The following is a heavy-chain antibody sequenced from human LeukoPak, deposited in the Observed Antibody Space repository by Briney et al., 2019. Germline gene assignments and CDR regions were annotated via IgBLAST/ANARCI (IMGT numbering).Heavy chain of an antibody. V-gene: IGHV1-18*01. D-gene: IGHD2-15*01. CDR1: GYTFTTYE. Sequence: GASVKVSCKASGYTFTTYEISWVRQAPGQGLEWLGWISAYNGKTNYAQNFQGRVTMTTDTSTSTAYMELRSLRSDDTAVYYCARGRSKSYSLTWGSNYWGQGTLVTVSS. CDR2: ISAYNGKT. CDR3: ARGRSKSYSLTWGSNY. J-gene: IGHJ4*02.